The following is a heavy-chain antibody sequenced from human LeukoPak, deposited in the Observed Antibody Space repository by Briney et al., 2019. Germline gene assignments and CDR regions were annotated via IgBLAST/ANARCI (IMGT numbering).Heavy chain of an antibody. CDR1: GYSISSGYY. D-gene: IGHD6-13*01. CDR2: IYHSGST. V-gene: IGHV4-38-2*01. J-gene: IGHJ6*04. CDR3: ARGVSSSWYYYYYGMDA. Sequence: SETLSLTCAVSGYSISSGYYWGWIRQPPGKGLEWIGSIYHSGSTYYNPSLKSRVTISVDTSKNQFSLKLSSVTAADTAVYYCARGVSSSWYYYYYGMDAWGKGTTVTVSS.